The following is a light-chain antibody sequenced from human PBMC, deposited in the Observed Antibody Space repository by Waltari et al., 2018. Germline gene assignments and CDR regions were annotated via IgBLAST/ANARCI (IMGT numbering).Light chain of an antibody. CDR3: SAYATGSTWV. CDR2: DVN. J-gene: IGLJ3*02. Sequence: QSALTQPASVSGSPGQSITISCTGTSRDIGIYNYVCWYQQHPGKAPKLIIYDVNKWPSGVSNRFSGTKSGNTASLTISGLQAEDEADYFCSAYATGSTWVFGGGTKLTVL. V-gene: IGLV2-14*01. CDR1: SRDIGIYNY.